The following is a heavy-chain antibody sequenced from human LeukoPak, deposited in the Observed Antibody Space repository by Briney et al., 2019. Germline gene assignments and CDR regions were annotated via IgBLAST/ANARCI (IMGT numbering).Heavy chain of an antibody. V-gene: IGHV4-39*01. D-gene: IGHD6-19*01. CDR2: IYYSGNT. J-gene: IGHJ4*02. Sequence: PSETLSLTCTVSRDSITSSDYHWDWIRQPPGKGLEWIGTIYYSGNTYYNPSLDSRATISVDASKTQFSLKLRSVTAADTAVYHCARRAAHGGWRFDYWDQGTLVTVSS. CDR1: RDSITSSDYH. CDR3: ARRAAHGGWRFDY.